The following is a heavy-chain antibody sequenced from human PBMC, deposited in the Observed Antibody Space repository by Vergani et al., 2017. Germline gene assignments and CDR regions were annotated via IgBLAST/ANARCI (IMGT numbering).Heavy chain of an antibody. D-gene: IGHD3-22*01. Sequence: DVQLVESGGGLVRPGGSLRLSCAGSGFSFSNYNMEWVRQAPGKGLEWVSSISSSGSNMYYSDSLKGRVTISSENAKNSLFLQMNSLRAEDTAVYDCARHRIYYDSSGYEFGSYYYCYYRAVWGKGTTVTVSS. J-gene: IGHJ6*03. V-gene: IGHV3-21*01. CDR1: GFSFSNYN. CDR3: ARHRIYYDSSGYEFGSYYYCYYRAV. CDR2: ISSSGSNM.